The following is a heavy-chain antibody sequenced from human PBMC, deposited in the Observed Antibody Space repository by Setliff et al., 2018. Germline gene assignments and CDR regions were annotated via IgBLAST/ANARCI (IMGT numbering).Heavy chain of an antibody. V-gene: IGHV3-15*01. Sequence: PGGSLRLSCTASGLTFADAWMNWVRQAPGKGLEWVARVRSNSVGGTTEYGAPVKGRFTISRDDSKDTVYLQMNDLKTEDTGVYYCTGRTYGHQLGDYWGRGTLVTVSS. CDR1: GLTFADAW. CDR3: TGRTYGHQLGDY. D-gene: IGHD3-10*01. J-gene: IGHJ4*02. CDR2: VRSNSVGGTT.